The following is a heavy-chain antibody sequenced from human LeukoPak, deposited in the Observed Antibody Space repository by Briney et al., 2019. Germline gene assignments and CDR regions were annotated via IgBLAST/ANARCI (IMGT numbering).Heavy chain of an antibody. CDR3: AAEKGGFDY. Sequence: SETLSLTCTVSGYSISSGYYWGWIRQPPGKGLEWIGSIYHSGSTYYNPSLKSRVTISVDTSKNQFSLKLSSVTAADTAVYYCAAEKGGFDYWAREPWSPSPQ. V-gene: IGHV4-38-2*02. CDR1: GYSISSGYY. CDR2: IYHSGST. J-gene: IGHJ4*02. D-gene: IGHD3-16*01.